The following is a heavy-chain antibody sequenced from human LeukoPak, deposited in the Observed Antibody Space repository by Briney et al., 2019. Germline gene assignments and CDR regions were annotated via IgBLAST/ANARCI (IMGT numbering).Heavy chain of an antibody. V-gene: IGHV3-23*01. CDR1: GFTFSSYA. CDR3: AKSLFYGDYDYYYYGMDV. CDR2: ISGSGGST. Sequence: GGPLRLSCAASGFTFSSYAMSWVRQAPGKGLEWVSAISGSGGSTYYADSVKGRFTISRDNSKNTLYLQMNSLRAEDTAVYYCAKSLFYGDYDYYYYGMDVWGQGTTVTVSS. D-gene: IGHD4-17*01. J-gene: IGHJ6*02.